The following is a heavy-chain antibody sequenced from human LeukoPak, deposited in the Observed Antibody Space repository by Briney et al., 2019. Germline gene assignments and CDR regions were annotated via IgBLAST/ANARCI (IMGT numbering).Heavy chain of an antibody. D-gene: IGHD3-16*02. V-gene: IGHV3-23*01. CDR2: ISPSGGST. CDR3: AKGRPYDYVWGTYRTGFDY. J-gene: IGHJ4*02. Sequence: GGSLRLSCAASGFTFSSYAMSWVRQAPGERLEWVSGISPSGGSTYYADSVKGRFTISRDNSKNTLYLQMNSLRAEDTAVYYCAKGRPYDYVWGTYRTGFDYWGQGTLVTVSS. CDR1: GFTFSSYA.